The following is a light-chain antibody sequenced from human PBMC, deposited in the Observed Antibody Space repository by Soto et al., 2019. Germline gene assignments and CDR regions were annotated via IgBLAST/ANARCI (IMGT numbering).Light chain of an antibody. CDR2: GAL. Sequence: EIMMTQSPGTLSVSPGEGATLSCTASQSVNLNLAWYQQKPGQPPRLLLYGALTRTTGIPVRFRGSGSGTEFTFTISSLQSADSAVYSCHQYNYWPRGNFGPGTKVEIK. CDR1: QSVNLN. J-gene: IGKJ3*01. V-gene: IGKV3-15*01. CDR3: HQYNYWPRGN.